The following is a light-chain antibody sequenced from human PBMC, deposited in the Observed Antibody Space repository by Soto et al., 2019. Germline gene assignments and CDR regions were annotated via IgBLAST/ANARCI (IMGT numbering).Light chain of an antibody. Sequence: DIQMTQSPSSLSASVGDRVTITCRASQSVGRFLNWYHQKPGKAPTVLINVASTLRSGVPSRFSGSGSGTDFNLTINSLQPEDFATYCCQQSFTTPLTFGGGTKVEIK. CDR2: VAS. J-gene: IGKJ4*01. CDR3: QQSFTTPLT. CDR1: QSVGRF. V-gene: IGKV1-39*01.